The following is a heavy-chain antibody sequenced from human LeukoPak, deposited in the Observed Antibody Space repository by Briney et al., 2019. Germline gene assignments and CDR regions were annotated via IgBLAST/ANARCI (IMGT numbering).Heavy chain of an antibody. CDR1: GYSFTSYW. J-gene: IGHJ5*02. Sequence: GESLKISCKGSGYSFTSYWIGWVRQMPGKGLEWMGIIYPGDSDTRYSPSFQGQVTISADKSISTAYLQWSSLKASDTAMYYCARDGGQPRTMKLDWFDPWGQGTLVTVSS. D-gene: IGHD3-10*01. CDR3: ARDGGQPRTMKLDWFDP. V-gene: IGHV5-51*01. CDR2: IYPGDSDT.